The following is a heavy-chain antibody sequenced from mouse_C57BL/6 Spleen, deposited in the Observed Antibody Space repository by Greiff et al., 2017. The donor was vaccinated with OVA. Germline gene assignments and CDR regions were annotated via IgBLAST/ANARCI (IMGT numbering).Heavy chain of an antibody. CDR2: IRNKANGYTT. J-gene: IGHJ4*01. D-gene: IGHD1-1*01. Sequence: EVMLVESGGGLVQPGGSLSLSCAASGFTFTDYYMSWVRQPPGKALEWLGFIRNKANGYTTEYSASVKGRFTISRDNSQSILYLQINALRAEDSATYYCARLTTVVALYAMDYWGQGTTVTVSS. CDR1: GFTFTDYY. CDR3: ARLTTVVALYAMDY. V-gene: IGHV7-3*01.